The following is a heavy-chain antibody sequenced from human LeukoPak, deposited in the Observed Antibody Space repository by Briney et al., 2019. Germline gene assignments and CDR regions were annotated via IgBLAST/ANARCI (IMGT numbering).Heavy chain of an antibody. CDR1: GFYFDSHA. CDR2: ISYTGGNE. V-gene: IGHV3-30*04. CDR3: AREGGDFGAFDV. J-gene: IGHJ3*01. Sequence: PGPSLRLSCVGSGFYFDSHALHWVRQAPGKGLEWIAFISYTGGNEYYADPVKGRFTISRDNSKNTLYLQMNSLRTEDTAVYFCAREGGDFGAFDVWGQGTMVTVSS. D-gene: IGHD3-10*01.